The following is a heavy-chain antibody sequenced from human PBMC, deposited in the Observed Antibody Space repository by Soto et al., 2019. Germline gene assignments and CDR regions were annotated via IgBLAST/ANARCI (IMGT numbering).Heavy chain of an antibody. CDR1: GFAFSNYA. CDR3: AKSSRITLVRGVTDY. Sequence: LRLSCAASGFAFSNYAMNWVRQAPGKGLEWVSAISGGAGDTYYADSVKGRFTISRDNSKNTLYLQMKSLRAEDTAVYFCAKSSRITLVRGVTDYWGQGTLVTVS. V-gene: IGHV3-23*01. D-gene: IGHD3-10*01. CDR2: ISGGAGDT. J-gene: IGHJ4*02.